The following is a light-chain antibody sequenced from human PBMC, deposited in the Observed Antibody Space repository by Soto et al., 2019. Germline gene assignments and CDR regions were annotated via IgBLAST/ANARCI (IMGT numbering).Light chain of an antibody. J-gene: IGKJ1*01. CDR3: QQYGSPPVT. V-gene: IGKV3-20*01. Sequence: ENVLTQSPGTLSLSPGERATLSCRASQSVSSSYLAWYQRKPGQAPRLLIYGASSRATGIPDRFSGSGSGTDFSLTNSRLEPEDFAVYYCQQYGSPPVTFGQGTKVDIK. CDR1: QSVSSSY. CDR2: GAS.